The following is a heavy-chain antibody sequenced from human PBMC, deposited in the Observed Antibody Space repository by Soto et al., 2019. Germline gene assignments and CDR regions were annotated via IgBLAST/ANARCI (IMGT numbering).Heavy chain of an antibody. V-gene: IGHV3-43D*03. Sequence: GGSQRLSCAASGFTFDDYAMHWVRQAPGKGLERVSLISWDGGSTYYADSVKGRFTISRDNSKNSLYLQMNSLRAEDTALYYCAKDSSAAEHYYYYGMDVWGPGTTVTVSS. CDR2: ISWDGGST. CDR3: AKDSSAAEHYYYYGMDV. CDR1: GFTFDDYA. J-gene: IGHJ6*02. D-gene: IGHD6-13*01.